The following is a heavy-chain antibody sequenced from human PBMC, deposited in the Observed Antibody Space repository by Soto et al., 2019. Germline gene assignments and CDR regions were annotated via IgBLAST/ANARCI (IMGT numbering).Heavy chain of an antibody. CDR2: ISSSSSYI. Sequence: PGGSLRLSCAASGFTFSSYSMNWVRQAPGKGLEWVSSISSSSSYIYYADSVKGRFTISRDNAKNSLYLQMNSLRAEDTAVYYCARDPINYYDSSGYYHDYWGQGTLATVSS. V-gene: IGHV3-21*01. CDR1: GFTFSSYS. J-gene: IGHJ4*02. CDR3: ARDPINYYDSSGYYHDY. D-gene: IGHD3-22*01.